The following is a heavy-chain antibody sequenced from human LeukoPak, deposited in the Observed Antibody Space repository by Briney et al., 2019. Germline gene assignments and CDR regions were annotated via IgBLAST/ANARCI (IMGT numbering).Heavy chain of an antibody. Sequence: SGPTLVKPTQTLTLTCTFSGLSLSTSGVGVGWIRQPPGKALEWLAPIYWDDDKRYSPSLKSRLTITKDTSKNQVVLTMANMDPVDTAKYYCAHSSYDSSGYTFGPWGQGTLVTVSS. J-gene: IGHJ5*02. CDR3: AHSSYDSSGYTFGP. D-gene: IGHD3-22*01. V-gene: IGHV2-5*02. CDR1: GLSLSTSGVG. CDR2: IYWDDDK.